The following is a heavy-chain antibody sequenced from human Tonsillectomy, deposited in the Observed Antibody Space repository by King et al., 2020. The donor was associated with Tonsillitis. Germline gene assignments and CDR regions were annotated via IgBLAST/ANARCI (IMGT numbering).Heavy chain of an antibody. J-gene: IGHJ4*02. D-gene: IGHD6-19*01. CDR1: GFIFSSYS. V-gene: IGHV3-30*14. CDR2: ISFDGSNK. Sequence: VQLVESGGGVIQPGRSLRLSCAASGFIFSSYSMHWVRQAPGKGLEWVAVISFDGSNKHYIASVKGRFTISRDNSENTLYLQMNSLRLEDPAVYFCARGIAVIDPLDYWGQGTLVSVSS. CDR3: ARGIAVIDPLDY.